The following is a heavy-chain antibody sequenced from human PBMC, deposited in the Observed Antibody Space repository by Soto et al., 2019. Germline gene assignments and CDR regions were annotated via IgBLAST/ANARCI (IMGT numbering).Heavy chain of an antibody. Sequence: PVGSLRLSCAASGFTFSSYAMHWVRQAPGKGLEWVAVISYDGSNKYYADSVKGRFTISRDNSKNTLYLQMNSLRAEDTAVYYCARELISSSWYREYFDYWGQGTLVTVSS. D-gene: IGHD6-13*01. CDR2: ISYDGSNK. CDR1: GFTFSSYA. V-gene: IGHV3-30-3*01. CDR3: ARELISSSWYREYFDY. J-gene: IGHJ4*02.